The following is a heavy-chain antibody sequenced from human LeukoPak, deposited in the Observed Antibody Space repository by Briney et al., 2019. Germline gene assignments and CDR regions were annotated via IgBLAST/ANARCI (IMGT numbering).Heavy chain of an antibody. CDR3: ARARYGANYYDSSGYED. J-gene: IGHJ4*02. Sequence: GGSLRLSCAASGFTFSSYWMHWVRQAPGKGLVWVSRINSDGSSTSDADSVKGRFTISRDNAKNTLYLQMNSLRAEDTAVYYCARARYGANYYDSSGYEDWGQGTLVTVSS. CDR2: INSDGSST. D-gene: IGHD3-22*01. V-gene: IGHV3-74*01. CDR1: GFTFSSYW.